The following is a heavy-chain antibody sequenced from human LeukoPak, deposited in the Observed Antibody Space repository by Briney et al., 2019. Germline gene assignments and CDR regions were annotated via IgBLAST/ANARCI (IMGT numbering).Heavy chain of an antibody. CDR2: IYYSGST. CDR1: GFTFSSYA. V-gene: IGHV4-30-4*01. J-gene: IGHJ4*02. Sequence: LRLSCAASGFTFSSYAMSWFRQPPGKGLEWIGYIYYSGSTYYNPSLKSRVTISVDTSKNQFSLKLSSVTAADTAVYYCARAGGYGDLDYWGQGTLVTVSS. CDR3: ARAGGYGDLDY. D-gene: IGHD4-17*01.